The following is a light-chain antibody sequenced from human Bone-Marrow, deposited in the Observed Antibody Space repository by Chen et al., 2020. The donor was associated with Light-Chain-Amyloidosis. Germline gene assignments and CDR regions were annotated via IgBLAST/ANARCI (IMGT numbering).Light chain of an antibody. CDR2: GSS. CDR1: QTISSNY. CDR3: QQYGTSPLT. Sequence: IVLTQSPGTLSLSPGEGSNLSCRASQTISSNYLTWYQQKFGQAPRLLIYGSSSRATGIPSRFTGSGSGTDFTLTINRLEREDFAMYYCQQYGTSPLTFGGGTKVEIK. V-gene: IGKV3-20*01. J-gene: IGKJ4*01.